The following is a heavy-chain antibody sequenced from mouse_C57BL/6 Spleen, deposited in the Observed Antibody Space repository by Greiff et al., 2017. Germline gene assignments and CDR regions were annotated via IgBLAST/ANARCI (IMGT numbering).Heavy chain of an antibody. V-gene: IGHV3-6*01. CDR2: ISYDGSN. J-gene: IGHJ3*01. Sequence: EVQLPESGPGLVKPSQSLSLTCSVTGYSITSGYYWNWFRQFPGNKLEWMGYISYDGSNNYNPSLKNRISITRDTSKNQFFLKLNSVTTEDTATYYCARALIYDGYSPFAYWGQGTLVTVSA. CDR1: GYSITSGYY. CDR3: ARALIYDGYSPFAY. D-gene: IGHD2-3*01.